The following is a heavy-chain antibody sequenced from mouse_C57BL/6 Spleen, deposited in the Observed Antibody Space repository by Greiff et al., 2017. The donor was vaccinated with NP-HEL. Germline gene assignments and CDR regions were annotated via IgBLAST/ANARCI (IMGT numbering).Heavy chain of an antibody. J-gene: IGHJ1*03. D-gene: IGHD2-1*01. Sequence: VQLQQSGAELVRPGASVKLSCTASGFNIKDYYMHWVKQRPEQGLEWIGRIDPEDGDTEYAPKFQGKATMTADTSSNTAYLQLSSLTSEDTAVYYCTPLYYGNLYWYFDVWGTGTTVTVSS. V-gene: IGHV14-1*01. CDR3: TPLYYGNLYWYFDV. CDR1: GFNIKDYY. CDR2: IDPEDGDT.